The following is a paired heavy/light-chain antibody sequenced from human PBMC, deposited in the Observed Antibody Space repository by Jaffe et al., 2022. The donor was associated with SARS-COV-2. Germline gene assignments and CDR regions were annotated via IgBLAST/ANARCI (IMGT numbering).Heavy chain of an antibody. V-gene: IGHV3-23*01. CDR2: IGGADGNT. J-gene: IGHJ3*02. CDR1: GFTFSIYA. D-gene: IGHD3-22*01. Sequence: EVQLLESGGGLVQPGGSLRLSCAASGFTFTPSGFTFSIYAMSWVRQAPGKGLEWVSTIGGADGNTYYADSVEGRFTISRDNSKNTLFLQMNNLGAEDTAVYYCARTNYYDSSGAFDIWGQGTMVTVSS. CDR3: ARTNYYDSSGAFDI.
Light chain of an antibody. V-gene: IGKV1-9*01. CDR1: QGLSGY. CDR2: AAS. Sequence: DIQSTQSPSFLSASVGDRVTITCRASQGLSGYLAWYQQKPGKAPKLLIYAASTLQSGVPSRFSGSGSGTEFTLTISSLQPEDFATYYCQQLKTYPFTFGPGTTVDIK. CDR3: QQLKTYPFT. J-gene: IGKJ3*01.